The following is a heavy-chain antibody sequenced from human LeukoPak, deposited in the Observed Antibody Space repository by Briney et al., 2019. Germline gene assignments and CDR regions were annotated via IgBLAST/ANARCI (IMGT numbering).Heavy chain of an antibody. J-gene: IGHJ3*02. D-gene: IGHD5-24*01. CDR2: INAGNGNT. V-gene: IGHV1-3*01. CDR3: ARVEWLPGNAFDI. Sequence: ASVKVSCKASGYTFTSYAMHWVRQASGQRLEWMGWINAGNGNTKYSQKFQGRVTITRDTSASTAYMELSSLRSEDTAVYYCARVEWLPGNAFDIWGQGTMVTVSS. CDR1: GYTFTSYA.